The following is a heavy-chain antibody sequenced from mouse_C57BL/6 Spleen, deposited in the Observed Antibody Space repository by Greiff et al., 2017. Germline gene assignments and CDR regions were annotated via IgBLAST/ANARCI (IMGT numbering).Heavy chain of an antibody. CDR3: ARGGLGRGYYFDY. D-gene: IGHD4-1*01. CDR1: GYTFTSYW. J-gene: IGHJ2*01. V-gene: IGHV1-64*01. Sequence: QVQLKQPGAELVKPGASVKLSCKASGYTFTSYWMHWVKQRPGQGLEWIGMIHPNSGSTNYNEKFKSKATLTVDKSSSTAYMQLSSLTSEDSAVYYCARGGLGRGYYFDYWGQGTTLTVSS. CDR2: IHPNSGST.